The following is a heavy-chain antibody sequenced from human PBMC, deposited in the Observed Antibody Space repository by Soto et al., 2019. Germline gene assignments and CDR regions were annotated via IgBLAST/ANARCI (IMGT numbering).Heavy chain of an antibody. V-gene: IGHV4-61*01. CDR2: IYYSGST. CDR1: GGSVSSGSYY. Sequence: SETLSLTCTVSGGSVSSGSYYWSWIRQPPGKGLEWIGYIYYSGSTNYNPSLKSRVTISVDTSKNQFSLKLSSVTAADTAVYYCARDDGRAYYYDSSGYLSWGQGTLVTVSS. CDR3: ARDDGRAYYYDSSGYLS. J-gene: IGHJ4*02. D-gene: IGHD3-22*01.